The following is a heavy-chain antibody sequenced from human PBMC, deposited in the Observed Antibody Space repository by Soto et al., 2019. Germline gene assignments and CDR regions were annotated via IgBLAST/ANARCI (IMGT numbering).Heavy chain of an antibody. Sequence: QGELQESGPGLVKSSQTLSLTCTVSGGSISSGGNYWSWIRQHPGKGLEWIGYIYHSGSTYYNPSLKSRVTISVDTSKNQFSLKLNSVTAADTAVYYCARARMVRGVIYYYGIDVWGQGTTVTVSS. J-gene: IGHJ6*02. CDR1: GGSISSGGNY. CDR3: ARARMVRGVIYYYGIDV. CDR2: IYHSGST. V-gene: IGHV4-31*03. D-gene: IGHD3-10*01.